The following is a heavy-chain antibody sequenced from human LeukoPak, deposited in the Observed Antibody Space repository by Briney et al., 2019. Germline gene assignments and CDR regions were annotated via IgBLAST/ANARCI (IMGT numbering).Heavy chain of an antibody. Sequence: GGSLRLSCAASGFTFSSYEMNWVRQAPGKGLEWVSYISSSGSTIYYADSVKGRFTIFRDNAKNSLYLQMNSLRAEDTAVYYCASSGYYAYYYYGMDVWGQGTTVTVSS. J-gene: IGHJ6*02. CDR3: ASSGYYAYYYYGMDV. CDR1: GFTFSSYE. D-gene: IGHD3-22*01. V-gene: IGHV3-48*03. CDR2: ISSSGSTI.